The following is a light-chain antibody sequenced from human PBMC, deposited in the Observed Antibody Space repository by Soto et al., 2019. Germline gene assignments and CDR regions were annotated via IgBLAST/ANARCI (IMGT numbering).Light chain of an antibody. Sequence: QSVLTQPPSVSAAPGQRVTISCTVNSSNLGAGYAVHRYQQLPGAAPKLVIFGNRNRPSGVPERFSGSKSSTSASLSITGLQAEDEADYYCQAYDYSLTASVFGGGTKLTVL. CDR3: QAYDYSLTASV. CDR2: GNR. CDR1: SSNLGAGYA. J-gene: IGLJ3*02. V-gene: IGLV1-40*01.